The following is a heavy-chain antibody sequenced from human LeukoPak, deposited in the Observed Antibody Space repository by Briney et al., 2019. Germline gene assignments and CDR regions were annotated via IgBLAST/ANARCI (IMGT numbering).Heavy chain of an antibody. CDR2: INHSGST. CDR1: GGSFSGYY. D-gene: IGHD3-10*01. J-gene: IGHJ4*02. V-gene: IGHV4-34*01. Sequence: SETLSLTCAVYGGSFSGYYWSWIRQPPGKGLEWIGEINHSGSTNYNPSLKSRVTISVDTSKNQFSLKLSSVTAADTAVYYCARGRPPDLLWFGELFAYYFDYWGQGTLVTVSS. CDR3: ARGRPPDLLWFGELFAYYFDY.